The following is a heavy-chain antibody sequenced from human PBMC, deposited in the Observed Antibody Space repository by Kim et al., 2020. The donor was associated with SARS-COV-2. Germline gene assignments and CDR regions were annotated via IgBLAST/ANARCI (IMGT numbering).Heavy chain of an antibody. CDR1: GGTFSSYA. CDR2: IIPIFGTA. CDR3: ARAGYDSSAPDY. Sequence: SVKVSCKASGGTFSSYAISWVRQAPGQGLEWMGGIIPIFGTANYAQKFQGRVTIPADESTSTAYMELSSLRSEDTAVYYCARAGYDSSAPDYWGQGTLVTVSS. D-gene: IGHD3-22*01. J-gene: IGHJ4*02. V-gene: IGHV1-69*13.